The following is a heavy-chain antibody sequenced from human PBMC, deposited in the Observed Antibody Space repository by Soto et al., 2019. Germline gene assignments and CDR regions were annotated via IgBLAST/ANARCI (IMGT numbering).Heavy chain of an antibody. V-gene: IGHV3-48*02. CDR3: ARAAGYSYGPFDY. CDR1: GFTFSSYS. D-gene: IGHD5-18*01. CDR2: ISSSSSTI. Sequence: EVQLVESGGGLVQPGGSLRLSCAASGFTFSSYSMNWVRQAPGKGLEWVSYISSSSSTIYYADSVKSRFTISRDNAKNSLYLQMNSLRDEYTAVYYCARAAGYSYGPFDYWGQGTLVTVSS. J-gene: IGHJ4*02.